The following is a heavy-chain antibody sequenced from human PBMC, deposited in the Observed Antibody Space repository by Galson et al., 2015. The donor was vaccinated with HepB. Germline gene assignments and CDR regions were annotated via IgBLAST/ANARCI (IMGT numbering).Heavy chain of an antibody. Sequence: SVKVSCKASGGTFPSYAVNWIRQAPGQGLEWVGGIIPLFGTTSYAQKFQGRVTITADESTSTVYIELSSLRSEDTAVYYCARDWGNMVRRLNFNDAFDIWGQGTMVTVSS. J-gene: IGHJ3*02. V-gene: IGHV1-69*13. D-gene: IGHD3-10*01. CDR3: ARDWGNMVRRLNFNDAFDI. CDR2: IIPLFGTT. CDR1: GGTFPSYA.